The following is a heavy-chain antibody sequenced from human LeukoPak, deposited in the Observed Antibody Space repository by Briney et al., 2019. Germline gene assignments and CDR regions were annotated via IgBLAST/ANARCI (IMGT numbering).Heavy chain of an antibody. CDR3: AKLSEQWIQLWKRVDY. V-gene: IGHV3-23*01. D-gene: IGHD5-18*01. CDR2: ISGSGGST. CDR1: GFTFSSYA. J-gene: IGHJ4*02. Sequence: PGGSLNLSVAAPGFTFSSYAMSWVRQAPGKGLEWASGISGSGGSTYYADSVKGRFTISRDNSKNTLYLQMNSLRAEDTAVYYCAKLSEQWIQLWKRVDYWGQGTLVTVSS.